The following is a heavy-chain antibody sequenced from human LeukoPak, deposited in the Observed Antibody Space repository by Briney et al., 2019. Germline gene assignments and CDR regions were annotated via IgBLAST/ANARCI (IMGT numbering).Heavy chain of an antibody. D-gene: IGHD3-3*01. CDR2: IYYSGST. Sequence: SETLSLTCTVSGGSISSYYWGWIRQPPGKGLEWIGYIYYSGSTNYNPSLKSRVTISVDTSKNQFSLKLSSVTAADTAVYYCARRSDDFWSGYYQGWYFDLWGRGTLVTVSS. V-gene: IGHV4-59*12. CDR3: ARRSDDFWSGYYQGWYFDL. J-gene: IGHJ2*01. CDR1: GGSISSYY.